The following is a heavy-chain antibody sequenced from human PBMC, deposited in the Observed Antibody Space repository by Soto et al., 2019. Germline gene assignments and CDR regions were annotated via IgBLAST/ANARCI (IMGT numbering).Heavy chain of an antibody. CDR1: GFTFSSYG. CDR2: ISYDGSNK. D-gene: IGHD3-22*01. J-gene: IGHJ6*02. V-gene: IGHV3-30*18. Sequence: PGGSLRLSWAAAGFTFSSYGMHWVRQAPGKGLEWVAVISYDGSNKDYADSVKGRFTISSDNSKNTLYLQMNSLRADDTAVYSCAKDVRAITMIVVVIPARRPNNYYGMDVWGQGTTVTVSS. CDR3: AKDVRAITMIVVVIPARRPNNYYGMDV.